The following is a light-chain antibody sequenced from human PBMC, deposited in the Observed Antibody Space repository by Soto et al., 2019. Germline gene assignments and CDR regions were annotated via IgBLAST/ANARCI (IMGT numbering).Light chain of an antibody. CDR2: DIF. V-gene: IGLV2-14*03. J-gene: IGLJ1*01. CDR1: SSDVGAYIF. CDR3: VSFTTRRSYV. Sequence: QSVLTQPASVSGSPGQSITISCTGTSSDVGAYIFVSWYQQHPGKAPQLMIYDIFNRPSGVSNRFSGSKSGNTASLTISGLQAEDEADYYCVSFTTRRSYVCGTGTKVTVL.